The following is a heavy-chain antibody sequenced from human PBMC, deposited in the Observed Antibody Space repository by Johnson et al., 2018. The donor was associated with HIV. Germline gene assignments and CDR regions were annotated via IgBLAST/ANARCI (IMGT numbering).Heavy chain of an antibody. CDR3: ARDRIRCFRELHDAFDI. Sequence: VQLVESGGGVVQPGRSLRLSCAASGFTFSSYAMHWVRQAPGKGLEYVSGISSNGGSTYYANSVKGRFTFSRDNSKNTLYLQMGSLRAEDMAVYYCARDRIRCFRELHDAFDIWGQGTMVTVSS. J-gene: IGHJ3*02. CDR2: ISSNGGST. D-gene: IGHD1-7*01. V-gene: IGHV3-64*01. CDR1: GFTFSSYA.